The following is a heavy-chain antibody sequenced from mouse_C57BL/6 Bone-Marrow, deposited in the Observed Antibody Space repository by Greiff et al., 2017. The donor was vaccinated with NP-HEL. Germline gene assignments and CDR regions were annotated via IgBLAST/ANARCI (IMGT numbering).Heavy chain of an antibody. CDR2: IYPSDSET. J-gene: IGHJ2*01. D-gene: IGHD2-4*01. Sequence: QVQLQQPGAELVRPGSSVKLSCKASGYTFTSYWMDWVKQRPGQGLEWIGNIYPSDSETHYNQKFKDKATLTVDKSSSTAYMQLSSLTSEDSAVYYCARSGDYDEDYWGQGTTLTVSS. V-gene: IGHV1-61*01. CDR1: GYTFTSYW. CDR3: ARSGDYDEDY.